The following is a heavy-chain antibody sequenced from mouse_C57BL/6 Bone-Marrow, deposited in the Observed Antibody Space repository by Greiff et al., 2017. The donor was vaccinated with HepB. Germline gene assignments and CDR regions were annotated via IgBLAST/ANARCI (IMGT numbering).Heavy chain of an antibody. Sequence: VQLQESGAELARPGASVKLSCKASGYTFTSYGISWVKQRTGQGLEWIGEIYPRSGNTYYNEKFKGKATLTADKSSSTAYMELRSLTSEDSAVYFCARENSSGYVRAWFAYWGQGTLVTVSA. D-gene: IGHD3-2*02. CDR1: GYTFTSYG. J-gene: IGHJ3*01. V-gene: IGHV1-81*01. CDR3: ARENSSGYVRAWFAY. CDR2: IYPRSGNT.